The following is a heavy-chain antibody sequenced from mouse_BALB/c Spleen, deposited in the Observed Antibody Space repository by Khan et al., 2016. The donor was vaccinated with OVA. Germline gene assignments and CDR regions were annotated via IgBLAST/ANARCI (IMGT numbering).Heavy chain of an antibody. CDR3: ASGGFGSAFAY. J-gene: IGHJ3*01. D-gene: IGHD1-1*01. CDR1: GYPFTDYN. Sequence: VRLQQSGPELVKPGASVKIPCKASGYPFTDYNMDWVKQSHGKSLEWIGDITPNNGGTIYNPKFKGKATLTVDTSSSTAYMELSSLTSEDTAVYDCASGGFGSAFAYWGQGTLVTVSA. CDR2: ITPNNGGT. V-gene: IGHV1-18*01.